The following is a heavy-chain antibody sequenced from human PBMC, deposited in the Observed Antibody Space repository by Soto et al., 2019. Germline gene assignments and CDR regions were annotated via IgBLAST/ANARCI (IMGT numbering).Heavy chain of an antibody. CDR3: ARGSDFLPYYYYGMDV. D-gene: IGHD3-3*01. J-gene: IGHJ6*02. CDR2: INPNSGGT. Sequence: QVQLVRSGAEVKKPGASVKVSCKASGYTFTGYYMHWVRQAPGQGLEWMGWINPNSGGTNYAQKFQGRVTMTRDTSISTAYMELSRLRSDDTAVYYCARGSDFLPYYYYGMDVWGQGTTVTVSS. V-gene: IGHV1-2*02. CDR1: GYTFTGYY.